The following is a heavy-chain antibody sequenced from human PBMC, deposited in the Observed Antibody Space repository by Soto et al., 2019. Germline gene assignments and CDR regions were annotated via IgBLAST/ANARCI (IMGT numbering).Heavy chain of an antibody. Sequence: SETLSLTCTVSGGSISSYYWSWIRQPPGKGLEWIGYIYYSGSTNYNPSLKSRVTISVDTSKNQFSLKLSSVTAADTAVYYCARSLGGMLFGYFDYWGQGTLVTVSS. CDR1: GGSISSYY. V-gene: IGHV4-59*01. CDR2: IYYSGST. CDR3: ARSLGGMLFGYFDY. D-gene: IGHD2-8*01. J-gene: IGHJ4*02.